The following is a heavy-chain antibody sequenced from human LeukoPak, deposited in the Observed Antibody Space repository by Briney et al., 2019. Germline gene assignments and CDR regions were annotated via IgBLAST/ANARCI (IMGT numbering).Heavy chain of an antibody. Sequence: PGRSLRLSCAASGFTFSSYAMHWVRQAPGKGLEWGAVISYDGSNKYYADSVKGRFTISRDNSKNTLYLQMNSLRAEDTAVYYCARAGGTAAGPLDYWGQGTLVTVSS. D-gene: IGHD6-13*01. CDR2: ISYDGSNK. J-gene: IGHJ4*02. CDR3: ARAGGTAAGPLDY. CDR1: GFTFSSYA. V-gene: IGHV3-30-3*01.